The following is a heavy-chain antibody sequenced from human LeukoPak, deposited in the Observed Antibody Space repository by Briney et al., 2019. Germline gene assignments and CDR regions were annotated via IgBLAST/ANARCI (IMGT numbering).Heavy chain of an antibody. Sequence: VASVKVTCKVSGGIYRVTAITWVRQAPGQGLEWMGGIIPMSTTANYAQKFQGRVTITRDDSTSTAYMEVSSLRSEDTALSYCATYGCNTAEYFQHWGQGTLVTVSS. D-gene: IGHD4-17*01. CDR2: IIPMSTTA. V-gene: IGHV1-69*05. CDR1: GGIYRVTA. CDR3: ATYGCNTAEYFQH. J-gene: IGHJ1*01.